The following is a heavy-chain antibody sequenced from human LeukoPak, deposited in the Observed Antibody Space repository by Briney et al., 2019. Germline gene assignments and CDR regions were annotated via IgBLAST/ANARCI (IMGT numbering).Heavy chain of an antibody. Sequence: PSESLSLTCTASGGSISSYYWSWIRQPAGKGLEWIGRIYTSGSTYYNPSLKSRVTISVDTSKNQFSLKLSSVTAADTAVYYCARGLESSSWYWAFDIWGQGTMVTVSS. J-gene: IGHJ3*02. V-gene: IGHV4-4*07. D-gene: IGHD6-13*01. CDR1: GGSISSYY. CDR2: IYTSGST. CDR3: ARGLESSSWYWAFDI.